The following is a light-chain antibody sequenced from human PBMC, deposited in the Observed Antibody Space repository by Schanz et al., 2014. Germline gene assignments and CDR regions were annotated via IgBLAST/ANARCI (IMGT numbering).Light chain of an antibody. V-gene: IGLV4-60*03. J-gene: IGLJ3*02. CDR3: ETWDSSTRGV. CDR1: SGHSGYV. CDR2: LEDSVRY. Sequence: QLVLTQSPSASASLGASVKLTCTLSSGHSGYVVAWHQQQPGKAPRFLMRLEDSVRYKKGSGIPDRFAGSSSGADRYLSISNLQSEDEAHYYCETWDSSTRGVFGGGTKLTVL.